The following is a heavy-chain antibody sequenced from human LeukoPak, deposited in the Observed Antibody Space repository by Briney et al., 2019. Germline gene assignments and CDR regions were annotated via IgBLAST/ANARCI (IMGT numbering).Heavy chain of an antibody. Sequence: GGSLRLSCAAPGFTVNSNYMNWVRQAPGKGLEWVSVVYSDDTTYYADSVKGRFTISRDNSKNTLYLQMNSLRAEDTAVYYCARGGGYYAIDYWGQGTLVTVSS. CDR1: GFTVNSNY. CDR3: ARGGGYYAIDY. D-gene: IGHD1-26*01. CDR2: VYSDDTT. V-gene: IGHV3-53*01. J-gene: IGHJ4*02.